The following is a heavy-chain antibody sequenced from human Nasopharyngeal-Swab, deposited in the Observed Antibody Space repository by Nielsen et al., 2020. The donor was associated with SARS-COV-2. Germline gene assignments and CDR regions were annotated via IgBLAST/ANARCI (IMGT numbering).Heavy chain of an antibody. V-gene: IGHV5-51*01. CDR3: ARRRGGSGIHYYGMDV. CDR2: IYPGDSDT. D-gene: IGHD3-10*01. Sequence: GESLKISCKGSGYSFTSYWIGWVRQMPGKGLEWMGIIYPGDSDTRYSPSFQGQVTISADKSISTAYLQWSSLKASDTAMYYCARRRGGSGIHYYGMDVWGQGTTVTVSS. CDR1: GYSFTSYW. J-gene: IGHJ6*02.